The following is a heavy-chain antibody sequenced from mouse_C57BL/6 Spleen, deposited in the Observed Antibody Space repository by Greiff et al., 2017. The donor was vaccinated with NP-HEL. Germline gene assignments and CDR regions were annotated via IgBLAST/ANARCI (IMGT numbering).Heavy chain of an antibody. V-gene: IGHV1-76*01. CDR2: IYPGSGNT. CDR3: AREGLTGFAY. D-gene: IGHD4-1*01. J-gene: IGHJ3*01. CDR1: GYTFTDYY. Sequence: VQLVESGAELVRPGASVKLSCKASGYTFTDYYINWVKQRPGQGLEWIARIYPGSGNTYYNEKFKGKATLTAEKSSSTAYMQLSSLTSEDSAVYFCAREGLTGFAYWGQGTLVTVSA.